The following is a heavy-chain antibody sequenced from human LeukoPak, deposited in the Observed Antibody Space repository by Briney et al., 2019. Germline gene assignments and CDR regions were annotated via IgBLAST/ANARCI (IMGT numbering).Heavy chain of an antibody. CDR1: GFTFSSYG. V-gene: IGHV3-30*02. Sequence: GGSLRLSCAASGFTFSSYGMHWVRQAPGKGLEWVAFIRYDGSNKYYADSVKGQFTISRDNSNNTLYLQMNSLRPEDTAVYYCARDVRYGAFFDYWGQGALVTVSS. J-gene: IGHJ4*02. D-gene: IGHD4-17*01. CDR3: ARDVRYGAFFDY. CDR2: IRYDGSNK.